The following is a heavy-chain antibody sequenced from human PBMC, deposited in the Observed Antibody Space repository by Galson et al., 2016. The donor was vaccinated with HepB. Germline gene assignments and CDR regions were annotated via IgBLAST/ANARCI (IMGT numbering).Heavy chain of an antibody. V-gene: IGHV4-59*01. Sequence: SETLSLTCTVSGGSISLYYWSWIRQPPGKGLEWIGYIYYSRSTNYNPSLKSRVTMSADSSKNQVSLKLNSVTARDTAVYYCARVGLGSWQRHFDDWGQGTLVTVSS. J-gene: IGHJ4*02. CDR2: IYYSRST. CDR1: GGSISLYY. CDR3: ARVGLGSWQRHFDD. D-gene: IGHD1-26*01.